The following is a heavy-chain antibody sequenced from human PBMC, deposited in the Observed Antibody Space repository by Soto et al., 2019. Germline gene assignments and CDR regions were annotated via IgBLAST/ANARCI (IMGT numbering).Heavy chain of an antibody. CDR2: ISYDGSNK. D-gene: IGHD1-26*01. CDR3: ARAPPPYSGSYQPHFGY. J-gene: IGHJ4*02. V-gene: IGHV3-30-3*01. Sequence: QVQLVESGGGVVQPGRSLSLSCAASGFTFSSYAMHWVRQAPGKGLEWVAVISYDGSNKYYADSVKGRFTISRDNSNNTLYLQMNSLRAEDTAVYYCARAPPPYSGSYQPHFGYWGQGTLVTVSS. CDR1: GFTFSSYA.